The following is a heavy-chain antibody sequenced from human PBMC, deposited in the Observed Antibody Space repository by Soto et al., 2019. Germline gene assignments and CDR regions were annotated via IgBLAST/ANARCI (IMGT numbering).Heavy chain of an antibody. CDR1: NGSINTSFW. CDR3: ARRFSATTMRGFFDS. Sequence: QVQLQESGPGLVKPSETLSLTCAVSNGSINTSFWWSWVRQSPGKALEWIGEIYHHGSTNYNPSLKSRVTVSIDKSKNQFSLNLYSVTTADTAIYYCARRFSATTMRGFFDSWGQGSLVTVSS. J-gene: IGHJ4*02. V-gene: IGHV4-4*02. CDR2: IYHHGST. D-gene: IGHD4-17*01.